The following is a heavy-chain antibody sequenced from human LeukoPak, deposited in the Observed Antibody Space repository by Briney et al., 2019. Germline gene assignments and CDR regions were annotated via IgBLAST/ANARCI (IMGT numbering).Heavy chain of an antibody. J-gene: IGHJ6*02. CDR1: GYTFTGYY. CDR3: ARARGSYLMSPMPYGMDV. CDR2: INPNSGGT. Sequence: GASVKVSCKASGYTFTGYYMHWVRQAPGQGLEWMGWINPNSGGTNYAQKFQGRVTMTRDTSISTAYMELSRLRSDDTAVYYCARARGSYLMSPMPYGMDVWGQGTTVTVSS. V-gene: IGHV1-2*02. D-gene: IGHD1-26*01.